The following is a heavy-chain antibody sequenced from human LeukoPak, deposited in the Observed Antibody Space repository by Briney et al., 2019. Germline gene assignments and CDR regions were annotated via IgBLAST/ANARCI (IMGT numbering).Heavy chain of an antibody. CDR3: AKARNLDYRFGFDI. Sequence: GGSLRLSCAASGFTFSSYAMSWVRQAPGKGLEWVSGISGSGGSTYYADSVKGRFAFFGDNSRNTLYLQMSSLRAEDTAVYYCAKARNLDYRFGFDIWGQGTMVTVSS. CDR2: ISGSGGST. J-gene: IGHJ3*02. D-gene: IGHD4-11*01. CDR1: GFTFSSYA. V-gene: IGHV3-23*01.